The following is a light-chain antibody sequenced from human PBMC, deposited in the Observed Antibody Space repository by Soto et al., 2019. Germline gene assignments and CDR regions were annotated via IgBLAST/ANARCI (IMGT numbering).Light chain of an antibody. CDR3: QQYKSFSLT. V-gene: IGKV1-5*03. CDR2: KTS. Sequence: DIRMTQSPSTLSASVGDRVTITCRASQSISNWLAWYQQKPGKAPKLLIYKTSNLDSGVPSRFSGSGSGTEFSLTISSLQPDDFATHYCQQYKSFSLTFGGGTRVEVK. CDR1: QSISNW. J-gene: IGKJ4*01.